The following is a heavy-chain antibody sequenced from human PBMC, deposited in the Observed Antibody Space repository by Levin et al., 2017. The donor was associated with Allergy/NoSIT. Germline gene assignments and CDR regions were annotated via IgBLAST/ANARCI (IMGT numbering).Heavy chain of an antibody. CDR2: IKSKTAGETT. CDR1: GFTFSNAW. Sequence: GGSLRLSCAASGFTFSNAWMSWVRQAPGKGLEWVGRIKSKTAGETTDYAAPVKGRFTVSRDDSKTTLFLQMNSLKTEDTAVYYCTTDLWFGELLYPNWGQGTLVTVSS. J-gene: IGHJ4*02. V-gene: IGHV3-15*01. CDR3: TTDLWFGELLYPN. D-gene: IGHD3-10*01.